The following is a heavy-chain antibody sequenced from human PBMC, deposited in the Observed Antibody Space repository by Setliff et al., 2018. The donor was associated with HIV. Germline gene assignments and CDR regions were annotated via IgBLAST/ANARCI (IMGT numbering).Heavy chain of an antibody. Sequence: PSETLSLTCNISGVSIPTNYWNWIRQPARKGLEWIGRIYTTGGTNYNPALKSRVTMSIDTSQNQFSLKLRSVNAADTAVYYCAXXXVTRSNYYGSGSPWYFDFWGRGILVTVSS. D-gene: IGHD3-10*01. CDR2: IYTTGGT. J-gene: IGHJ2*01. CDR1: GVSIPTNY. CDR3: AXXXVTRSNYYGSGSPWYFDF. V-gene: IGHV4-4*07.